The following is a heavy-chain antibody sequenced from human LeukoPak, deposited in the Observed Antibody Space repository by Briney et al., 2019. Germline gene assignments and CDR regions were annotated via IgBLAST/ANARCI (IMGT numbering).Heavy chain of an antibody. V-gene: IGHV1-18*01. D-gene: IGHD1-26*01. CDR1: GYTFTSYG. CDR3: ARNHHSQIVGATPNFDY. CDR2: ISAYNGNT. J-gene: IGHJ4*02. Sequence: ASVKVSCKASGYTFTSYGISWVRQAPGQGLEWMGWISAYNGNTNYAQKLQGRVTMTTDTSTSTAYMELRSLRSDDTAVYYCARNHHSQIVGATPNFDYWGQGTLVTVSP.